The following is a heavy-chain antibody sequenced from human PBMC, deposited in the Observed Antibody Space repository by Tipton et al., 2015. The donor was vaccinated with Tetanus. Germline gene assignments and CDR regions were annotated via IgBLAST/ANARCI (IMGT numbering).Heavy chain of an antibody. V-gene: IGHV4-59*01. D-gene: IGHD6-13*01. CDR3: ARGWGSSWYYFDN. CDR1: GGSISSFY. J-gene: IGHJ4*02. CDR2: IFDTEST. Sequence: TLSLTCTVSGGSISSFYWTWIRQPPGKGLEWIGYIFDTESTNYNPSLRSRVTMSVDTSKNQFSLHLTSVTAADTAVYYCARGWGSSWYYFDNWGQGTLVTVSS.